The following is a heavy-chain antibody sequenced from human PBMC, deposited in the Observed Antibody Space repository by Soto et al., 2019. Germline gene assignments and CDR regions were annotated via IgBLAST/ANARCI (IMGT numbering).Heavy chain of an antibody. V-gene: IGHV1-69*01. CDR2: IIPILDTA. Sequence: QVQLVQSGAELKKPGSSVKVSCKPSGGTLSLYSINWVRQAPGQGLEWMGGIIPILDTANYAQKFQGRVTFTADESTNTVYMELSSLRSEDTAVYYCARDIKGSSGYDFVTFDYWGQGTLVTVSS. J-gene: IGHJ4*02. CDR3: ARDIKGSSGYDFVTFDY. CDR1: GGTLSLYS. D-gene: IGHD5-12*01.